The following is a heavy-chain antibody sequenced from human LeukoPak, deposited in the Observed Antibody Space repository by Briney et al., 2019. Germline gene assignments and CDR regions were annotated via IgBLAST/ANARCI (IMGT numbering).Heavy chain of an antibody. D-gene: IGHD3-3*01. V-gene: IGHV1-69*02. CDR2: IIPILGIA. Sequence: SVKVSCKASGGTFSRYTISWVRQAPGQGLEWMGRIIPILGIANYAQKFQGRVTITADKSTSTAYMELSSLRSEDTAVYYCARARFLEWLPHFDYWGQGTLVTVSS. J-gene: IGHJ4*02. CDR3: ARARFLEWLPHFDY. CDR1: GGTFSRYT.